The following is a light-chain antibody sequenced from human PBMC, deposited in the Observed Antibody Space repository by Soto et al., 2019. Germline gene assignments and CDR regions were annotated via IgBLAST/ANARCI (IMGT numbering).Light chain of an antibody. CDR2: GAS. CDR1: QSINSE. CDR3: QQGHNWPLT. Sequence: EIVMTQSPATLSLSPGERAALSCRASQSINSELAWYQQKPGQPPRLLIYGASTRATGVPARFTGSESGSDFTRTISGLQSEDFAVYYCQQGHNWPLTFGQGTRLEI. V-gene: IGKV3-15*01. J-gene: IGKJ2*01.